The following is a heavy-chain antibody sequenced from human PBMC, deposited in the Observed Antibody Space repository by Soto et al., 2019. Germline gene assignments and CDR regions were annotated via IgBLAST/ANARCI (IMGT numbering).Heavy chain of an antibody. CDR2: IYYSGST. D-gene: IGHD2-8*02. Sequence: TSETLSLTCTVSGDSVSSGSYYWSWIRQPPGKGLECIGYIYYSGSTNYNPSLKSRVTISVDTSKNQFSLKLTSVTAADTAVYYCARDKITGLFDYWGQGTLVTVSS. CDR3: ARDKITGLFDY. V-gene: IGHV4-61*01. CDR1: GDSVSSGSYY. J-gene: IGHJ4*02.